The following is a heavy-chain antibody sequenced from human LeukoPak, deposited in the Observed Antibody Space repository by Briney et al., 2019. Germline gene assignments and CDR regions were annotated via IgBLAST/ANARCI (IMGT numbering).Heavy chain of an antibody. J-gene: IGHJ4*02. CDR1: GITFSTFA. Sequence: PGGSLILSCAASGITFSTFAMSWVRQAPGMGLECVSVISSGGDRTYYAETVRGRFTISRDNSKDTLYLQMSSPRADETAIYCCAKGHSAYGTGFDYWGQGTLVTVSS. V-gene: IGHV3-23*01. D-gene: IGHD5-12*01. CDR2: ISSGGDRT. CDR3: AKGHSAYGTGFDY.